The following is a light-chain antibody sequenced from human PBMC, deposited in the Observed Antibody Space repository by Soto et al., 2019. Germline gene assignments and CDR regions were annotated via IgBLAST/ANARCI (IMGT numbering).Light chain of an antibody. Sequence: QSALTQPASVSGSPGQSITISCTGTSSDVGGYNYVSWYQQHPGTAPKLMIYEVSNRPSGVSNRFSGSKSGNTASLTISGLQVEDEADYYCSSYTSSSIDYVFGTGTKLTVL. CDR1: SSDVGGYNY. CDR2: EVS. J-gene: IGLJ1*01. CDR3: SSYTSSSIDYV. V-gene: IGLV2-14*01.